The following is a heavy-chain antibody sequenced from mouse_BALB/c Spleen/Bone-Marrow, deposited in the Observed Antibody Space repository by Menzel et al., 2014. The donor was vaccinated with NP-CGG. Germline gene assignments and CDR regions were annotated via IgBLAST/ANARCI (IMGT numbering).Heavy chain of an antibody. CDR2: IYYSGTI. CDR1: GISITTGNYR. V-gene: IGHV3-5*02. J-gene: IGHJ2*01. CDR3: ARELYYFDH. Sequence: EVQLQQSGPGLVKPSQTVSLTCTVTGISITTGNYRWSWIRQFPGNKLEWIGYIYYSGTITYNPSLTSRTTITRDTSKNQFFLEMNSLTAEDTATYYCARELYYFDHWGQGTTLTVSS.